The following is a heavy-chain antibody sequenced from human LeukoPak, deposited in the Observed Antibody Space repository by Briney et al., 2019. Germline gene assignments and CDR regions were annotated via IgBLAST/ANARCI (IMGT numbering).Heavy chain of an antibody. CDR1: RLSFSNHW. J-gene: IGHJ5*02. D-gene: IGHD1-26*01. CDR3: AEYSGTYGWLDP. Sequence: PGGSLRLSCTASRLSFSNHWMTWVRQPPGKGLEGVANIKEDGSGKYFVDSVKGRFSISIDNAKISIYLQMNSLRAEDTAMYYCAEYSGTYGWLDPWGQGTLVTVSS. V-gene: IGHV3-7*01. CDR2: IKEDGSGK.